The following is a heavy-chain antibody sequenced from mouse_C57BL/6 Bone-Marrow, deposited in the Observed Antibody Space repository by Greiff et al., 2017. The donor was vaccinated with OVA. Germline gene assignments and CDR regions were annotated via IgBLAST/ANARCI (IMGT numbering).Heavy chain of an antibody. CDR1: GYTFTSYW. D-gene: IGHD2-4*01. CDR3: ARARDYRTGFAY. J-gene: IGHJ3*01. Sequence: QVQLQQPGAELVKPGASVKLSCKASGYTFTSYWMHWVKQRPGQGLEWIGMIHPNSGSTNYNEKFKSKATLTVDKSSSTAYMQLSSLTSEDSAVYNCARARDYRTGFAYWGQGTLVTVSA. CDR2: IHPNSGST. V-gene: IGHV1-64*01.